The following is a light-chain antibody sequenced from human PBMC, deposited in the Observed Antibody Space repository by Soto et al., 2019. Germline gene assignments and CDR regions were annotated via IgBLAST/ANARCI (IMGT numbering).Light chain of an antibody. Sequence: EIVLTQSPATLSLSPGERATLSCRASQSVSSYLAWYQQKPGQAPRLLIYDASNRATGIPARFSVSGSGTDFTLTISSLEPEDFAVYYCQQRSNWPPGMYTFGQGTKREIK. J-gene: IGKJ2*01. CDR2: DAS. CDR1: QSVSSY. V-gene: IGKV3-11*01. CDR3: QQRSNWPPGMYT.